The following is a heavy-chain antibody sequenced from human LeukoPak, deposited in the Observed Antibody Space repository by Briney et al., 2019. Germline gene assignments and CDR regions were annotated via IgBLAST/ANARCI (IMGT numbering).Heavy chain of an antibody. V-gene: IGHV4-39*01. CDR3: AASYYDSSGVDY. D-gene: IGHD3-22*01. CDR2: IYYSGST. Sequence: SETLSLTCTVSGGSISSSSYYWGWIRQPPGKGLEWIGSIYYSGSTYYNPSLKSRVTISVDTSKNQFSLKLSSVTAADTAVYYCAASYYDSSGVDYWGQGTLVAVSS. J-gene: IGHJ4*02. CDR1: GGSISSSSYY.